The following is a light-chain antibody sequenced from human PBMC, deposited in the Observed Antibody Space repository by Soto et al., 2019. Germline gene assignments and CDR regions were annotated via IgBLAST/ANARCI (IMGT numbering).Light chain of an antibody. CDR2: AAS. CDR1: QGIRTD. J-gene: IGKJ1*01. Sequence: QLTQSPSSLSASVGDRVTITCRASQGIRTDLGWYQQSPGKAPKLLIYAASSLQSGVPSRFSASGSGTDFTLTISYLQPEDFAAYYCQQTYSVPATFGQGTKVDIK. CDR3: QQTYSVPAT. V-gene: IGKV1-39*01.